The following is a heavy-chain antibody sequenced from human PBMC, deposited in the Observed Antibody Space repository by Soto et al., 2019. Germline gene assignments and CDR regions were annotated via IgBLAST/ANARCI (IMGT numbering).Heavy chain of an antibody. CDR3: ARGGGKWEPSLSYYYYGMDV. CDR1: GYTFTGYY. D-gene: IGHD1-26*01. V-gene: IGHV1-2*04. CDR2: INPNSGGT. Sequence: ASVKVSCKASGYTFTGYYMHWVRQAPGQGLEWMGWINPNSGGTNYAQKFQGWVTMTRDTSISTAYMELSRLRSDDTAVYYCARGGGKWEPSLSYYYYGMDVWGQGTTVTVSS. J-gene: IGHJ6*02.